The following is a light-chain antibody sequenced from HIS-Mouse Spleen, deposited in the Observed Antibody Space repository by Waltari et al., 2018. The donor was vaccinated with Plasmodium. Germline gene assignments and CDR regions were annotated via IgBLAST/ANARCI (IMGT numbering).Light chain of an antibody. Sequence: QPRSVSGSPGQSVTISCTGTSSDVGGYNYVYWYQQQPGKAPKLMIYDVSKRPSGVPDRFSGSKSGNTASLTISGLQAEDEADYYCCSYAGSYTWVFGGGTKLTVL. V-gene: IGLV2-11*01. CDR2: DVS. J-gene: IGLJ2*01. CDR3: CSYAGSYTWV. CDR1: SSDVGGYNY.